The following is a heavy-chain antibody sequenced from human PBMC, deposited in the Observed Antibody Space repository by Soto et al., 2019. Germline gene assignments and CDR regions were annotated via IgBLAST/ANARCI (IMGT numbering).Heavy chain of an antibody. V-gene: IGHV3-30*18. CDR3: AKDLVVVPAAMEPYYYYYYGMDV. Sequence: QVQLVESGGGVVQPGRSRRLSCAASGFTFSSYGMHWVRQAPGKGLEWVAVISYDGSNKYYADSVKGRFTISRDNSKNTLYLQMNSLRAEDTAVYYCAKDLVVVPAAMEPYYYYYYGMDVWGQGTTVTVSS. J-gene: IGHJ6*02. D-gene: IGHD2-2*01. CDR1: GFTFSSYG. CDR2: ISYDGSNK.